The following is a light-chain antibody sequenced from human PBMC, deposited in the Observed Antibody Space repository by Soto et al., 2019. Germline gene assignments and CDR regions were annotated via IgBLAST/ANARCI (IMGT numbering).Light chain of an antibody. J-gene: IGLJ1*01. CDR2: EVV. CDR3: KSYAGSNTYV. V-gene: IGLV2-8*01. CDR1: KNDIGVYDF. Sequence: QSVLTQPPSASGSPGQSVTISCTGTKNDIGVYDFVSWYQHHPGKAPRLIIYEVVQRPSGVPDRFSGSKSGNTASVTVSGLQAADEADYFCKSYAGSNTYVFGSGTKFNVL.